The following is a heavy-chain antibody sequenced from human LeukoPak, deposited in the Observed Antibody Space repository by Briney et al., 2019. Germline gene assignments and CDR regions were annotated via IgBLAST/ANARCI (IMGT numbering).Heavy chain of an antibody. CDR1: GFTFSGSA. Sequence: GGSLRLSCAASGFTFSGSAMHWVRQASGKGLEWVGRIRSKANSYATAYAASVKGRFTISRDDSKNTAYLQMNSLKTEDTAVYYCTKYSSGKGAFDIWGQGTMVTVSS. CDR2: IRSKANSYAT. J-gene: IGHJ3*02. D-gene: IGHD6-19*01. CDR3: TKYSSGKGAFDI. V-gene: IGHV3-73*01.